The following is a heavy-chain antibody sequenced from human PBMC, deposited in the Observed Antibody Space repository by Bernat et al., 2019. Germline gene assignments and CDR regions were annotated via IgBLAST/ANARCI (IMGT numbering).Heavy chain of an antibody. CDR2: INHSGST. Sequence: QVQLQQWGAGLLKPSETLSLTCAVYGGSFSGYYWSWIRQPPGKGLEWIGEINHSGSTNYNPSLKSRVTISVDTSKNQFSLKLSSVTAADTAVYYCARGRVTTRSGWFDPWGQGTLVTVSS. D-gene: IGHD4-17*01. J-gene: IGHJ5*02. CDR1: GGSFSGYY. CDR3: ARGRVTTRSGWFDP. V-gene: IGHV4-34*01.